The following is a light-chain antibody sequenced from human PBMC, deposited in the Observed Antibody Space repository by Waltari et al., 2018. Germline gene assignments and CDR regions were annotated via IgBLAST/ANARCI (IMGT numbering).Light chain of an antibody. Sequence: EIVMTQSPATLSVSPGERATLSCRASQPVATNLPWYQQKPGQAPRLLIYHTSNRATGIPVRFSGSGSGTEFTLTISSLQSEDFALYVCQQYNNWPGTFGPGTKVDF. J-gene: IGKJ3*01. CDR3: QQYNNWPGT. CDR2: HTS. V-gene: IGKV3-15*01. CDR1: QPVATN.